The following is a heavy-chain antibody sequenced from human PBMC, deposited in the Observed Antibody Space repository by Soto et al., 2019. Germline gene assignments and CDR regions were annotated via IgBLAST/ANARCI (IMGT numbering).Heavy chain of an antibody. CDR2: IYASGGT. Sequence: QITLKESGPTLVKSTQTLTLTCTFSGFSLSSGGGAVGWIRQPPGKALEWLAIIYASGGTHYSPPLKTRLTITKDTSKNQVVLTMTNMDPVDTATYYCGHRRDVATRCWFDPWGQGILVTVSS. CDR1: GFSLSSGGGA. CDR3: GHRRDVATRCWFDP. D-gene: IGHD6-6*01. V-gene: IGHV2-5*01. J-gene: IGHJ5*02.